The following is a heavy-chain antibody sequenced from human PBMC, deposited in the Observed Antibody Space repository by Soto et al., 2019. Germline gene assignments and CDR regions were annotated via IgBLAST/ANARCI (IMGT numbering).Heavy chain of an antibody. V-gene: IGHV1-8*01. Sequence: ASGKVSCKASGYTFTSYDINWVRQATGQGLEWMGWMNPNSGNTGYAQKFQGRVTMTRNTSISTAYMELSSLRSEDTAVYYCARDEKNYYDSSGYSNWFDPWGQGTLVTVSS. D-gene: IGHD3-22*01. CDR1: GYTFTSYD. J-gene: IGHJ5*02. CDR3: ARDEKNYYDSSGYSNWFDP. CDR2: MNPNSGNT.